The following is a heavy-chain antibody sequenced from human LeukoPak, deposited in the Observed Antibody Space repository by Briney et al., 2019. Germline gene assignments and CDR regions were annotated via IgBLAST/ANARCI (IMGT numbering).Heavy chain of an antibody. J-gene: IGHJ4*02. CDR3: AAEIVGATMDFSQD. CDR1: GFTFTSPA. V-gene: IGHV1-58*02. D-gene: IGHD1-26*01. Sequence: ASVKVPCKASGFTFTSPAMQWVRQARGQRLEWIGWIVVGSGNTNYAQKFQERVTITRDMSTSTAYMELSSLRSEDTAVYYCAAEIVGATMDFSQDWGQGTLVTVSS. CDR2: IVVGSGNT.